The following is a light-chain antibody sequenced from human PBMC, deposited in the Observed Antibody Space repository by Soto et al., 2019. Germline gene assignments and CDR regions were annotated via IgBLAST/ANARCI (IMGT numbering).Light chain of an antibody. CDR2: KAS. J-gene: IGKJ4*01. V-gene: IGKV1-5*03. Sequence: DIQMTQSPSTLSASVGDRVTITCRASQSISSWLAWYQQKPGKAPKLLIYKASSLEGGVPSRFSGSGSGTEFTLTISSLQPDDFATYYCQQYNSGWLSFGGGTKVEIK. CDR3: QQYNSGWLS. CDR1: QSISSW.